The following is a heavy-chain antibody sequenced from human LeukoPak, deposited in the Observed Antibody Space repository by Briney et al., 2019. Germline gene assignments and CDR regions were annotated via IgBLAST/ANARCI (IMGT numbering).Heavy chain of an antibody. V-gene: IGHV1-2*02. CDR2: INPNSGGT. J-gene: IGHJ5*02. CDR3: ATQATSGWHFS. CDR1: GYTFTGYY. Sequence: GASVKVSCKASGYTFTGYYMHWVRQAPGQGPEWMGLINPNSGGTNYAQKFQGRVTMTRDTCLRTVYMELSRLRSDDTDVYYCATQATSGWHFSWGQGTLVTASS. D-gene: IGHD6-19*01.